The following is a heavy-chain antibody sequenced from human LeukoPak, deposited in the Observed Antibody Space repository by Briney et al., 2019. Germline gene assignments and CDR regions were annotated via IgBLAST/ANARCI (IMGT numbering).Heavy chain of an antibody. Sequence: SETLSLTCTVSGGSISSSYWSWIRQPAGKGLEWIGRLSPSGSTNYNPSLKSRVTMSVDTSKHQFSLELRSVTAADTAVYYCARDPNSALWGQGTLVTVSS. J-gene: IGHJ4*02. CDR3: ARDPNSAL. CDR1: GGSISSSY. D-gene: IGHD4-23*01. CDR2: LSPSGST. V-gene: IGHV4-4*07.